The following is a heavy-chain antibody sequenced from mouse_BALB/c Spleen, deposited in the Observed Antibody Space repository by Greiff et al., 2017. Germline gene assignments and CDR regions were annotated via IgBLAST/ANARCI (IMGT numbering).Heavy chain of an antibody. J-gene: IGHJ2*01. CDR1: GFTFSSYG. CDR2: ISSGGSYT. Sequence: EVKLVESGGDLVKPGGSLKLSCAASGFTFSSYGMSWVRQTPDKRLEWVATISSGGSYTYYPDSVKGRFTISRDNAKNTLYLQMSSLKSEDTAMYYCARRGGDGYHIDDWGQGTTLTVSS. CDR3: ARRGGDGYHIDD. V-gene: IGHV5-6*01. D-gene: IGHD2-3*01.